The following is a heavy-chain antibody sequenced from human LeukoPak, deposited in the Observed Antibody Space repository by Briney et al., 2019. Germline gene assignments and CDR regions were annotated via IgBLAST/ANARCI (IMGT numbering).Heavy chain of an antibody. CDR1: GGSFSGYY. V-gene: IGHV4-30-4*01. Sequence: SETLSLTCAVYGGSFSGYYWSWIRQPPGEGLEWIGYIYYSGSTYYNPSLKSRVTISVDTSKNQFSLKLSSVTAADTAVYYCASRHLFYDSSGYYTLPDYWGQGTLVTVSS. J-gene: IGHJ4*02. CDR2: IYYSGST. D-gene: IGHD3-22*01. CDR3: ASRHLFYDSSGYYTLPDY.